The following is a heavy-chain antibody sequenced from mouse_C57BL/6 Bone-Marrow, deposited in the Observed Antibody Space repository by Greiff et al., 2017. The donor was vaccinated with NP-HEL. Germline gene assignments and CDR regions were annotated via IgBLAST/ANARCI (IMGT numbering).Heavy chain of an antibody. CDR2: IYPGDGDT. J-gene: IGHJ1*03. CDR1: GYAFSSSW. CDR3: AMGNFYWYFDV. Sequence: VQLQQSGPELVKPGASVKISCKASGYAFSSSWMNWVKQRPGKGLEWIGRIYPGDGDTNYNGKFTGKATLTEDKSSSTAYMQLSSLTSEDSAVYFCAMGNFYWYFDVWGTGTTVTVSS. D-gene: IGHD2-1*01. V-gene: IGHV1-82*01.